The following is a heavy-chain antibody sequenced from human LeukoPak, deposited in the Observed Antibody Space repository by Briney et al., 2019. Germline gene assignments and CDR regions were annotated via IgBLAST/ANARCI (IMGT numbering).Heavy chain of an antibody. D-gene: IGHD5-18*01. CDR2: IYTSGST. CDR1: GGSISSGSYY. CDR3: ARFGRGYSYGPFDY. V-gene: IGHV4-61*02. J-gene: IGHJ4*02. Sequence: SQTLSLPCTVSGGSISSGSYYWSWIRQPAGKGLEWIGRIYTSGSTNYNPSLKSRVTISVDTSKNQFSLKLSSVTAADTAVYYCARFGRGYSYGPFDYWGQGTLVTVSS.